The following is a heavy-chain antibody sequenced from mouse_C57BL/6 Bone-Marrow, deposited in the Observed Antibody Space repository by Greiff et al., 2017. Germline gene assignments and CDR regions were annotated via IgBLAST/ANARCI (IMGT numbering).Heavy chain of an antibody. V-gene: IGHV7-3*01. Sequence: EVQLVESGGGLVQPGGSLSLSCAASGFTFTDYYMSWVRQPPGKALEWLGFIRNKANGYTTEYSASVKGRFTISRDNSQSILYLQMNALRAEDSATYYGAGEDYEGYFDVWGTGTTVTVSS. D-gene: IGHD2-4*01. CDR2: IRNKANGYTT. J-gene: IGHJ1*03. CDR1: GFTFTDYY. CDR3: AGEDYEGYFDV.